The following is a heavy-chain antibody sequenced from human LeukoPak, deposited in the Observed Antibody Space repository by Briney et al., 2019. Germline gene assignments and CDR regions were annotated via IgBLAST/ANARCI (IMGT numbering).Heavy chain of an antibody. CDR2: IYYSGST. V-gene: IGHV4-59*13. Sequence: SETLSLTCTVPGGSISSYHWSWIRQPPGKGLEWIGYIYYSGSTNHNPSLQSRVTISVDTSKNQFSLKLSSVAAADTAVYYCARAYYYGSGSYAFDIWGQGTMVTVSS. CDR1: GGSISSYH. J-gene: IGHJ3*02. CDR3: ARAYYYGSGSYAFDI. D-gene: IGHD3-10*01.